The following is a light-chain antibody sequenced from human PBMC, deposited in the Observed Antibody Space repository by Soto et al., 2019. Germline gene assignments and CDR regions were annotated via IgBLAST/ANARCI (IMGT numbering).Light chain of an antibody. J-gene: IGKJ1*01. CDR3: QQYNSYSWT. CDR2: DAF. CDR1: QSISSW. V-gene: IGKV1-5*01. Sequence: DIQMTQSPSTLSASVGDRVTITCRASQSISSWLAWYQQKPGKAPKLLIYDAFSLESGVPSRFSGSGSGTEFTLTLSSLQPDDFATYYCQQYNSYSWTFGQGTKVEIK.